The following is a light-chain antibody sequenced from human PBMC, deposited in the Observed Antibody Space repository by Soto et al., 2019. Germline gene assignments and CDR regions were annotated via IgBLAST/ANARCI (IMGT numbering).Light chain of an antibody. CDR2: ADD. CDR1: SGSIASNY. J-gene: IGLJ2*01. V-gene: IGLV6-57*02. CDR3: QSYDSSNVV. Sequence: NFMLTQPHSVSESPGKTVTISGTGSSGSIASNYVQWYQQRPGSAPTTVIYADDQRPSGVPDRFSGSIDSSSNSASLTISGLRTEDEADYYCQSYDSSNVVFGGGTKLTVL.